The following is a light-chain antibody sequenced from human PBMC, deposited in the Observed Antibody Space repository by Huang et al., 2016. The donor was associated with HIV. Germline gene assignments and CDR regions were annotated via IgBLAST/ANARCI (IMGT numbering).Light chain of an antibody. CDR1: QFINTY. Sequence: IQITQSPSSLSASVGDKVTITCRTSQFINTYLNWYQQKPGEDPKVLIHGASNLEGGVPSRFSGTGSGTDFTLTLSGLQPEDFATYYCQQSYSFLTFGGGTKVEVK. CDR3: QQSYSFLT. V-gene: IGKV1-39*01. CDR2: GAS. J-gene: IGKJ4*01.